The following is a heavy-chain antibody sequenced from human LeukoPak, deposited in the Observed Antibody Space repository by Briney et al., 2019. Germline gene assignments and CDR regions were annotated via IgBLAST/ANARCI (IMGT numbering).Heavy chain of an antibody. CDR2: ISWNSGSI. V-gene: IGHV3-9*01. J-gene: IGHJ3*02. CDR1: GFTFDDYA. CDR3: AKEGHPDAFDI. Sequence: QPGGSLRLSCAASGFTFDDYAMHWVRHAPGKGLEWVSGISWNSGSIGYADSVKGRFTISRDNAKNSLYLQMNSLRAEDTALYYCAKEGHPDAFDIWGQGTMVTVSS.